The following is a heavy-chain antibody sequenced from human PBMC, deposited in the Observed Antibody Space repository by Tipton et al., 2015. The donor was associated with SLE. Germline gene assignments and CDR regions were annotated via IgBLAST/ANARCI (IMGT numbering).Heavy chain of an antibody. CDR3: ARSFYSFDY. V-gene: IGHV4-34*01. CDR2: IDHSGNT. Sequence: TLSLTCAVYGVSFTSYQWTWIRQPPGKGLEWIGEIDHSGNTNYNPSLNSRVTISVDTSKNQLSLKVTSVTAADTAVYYCARSFYSFDYWGQGTLVSVSS. D-gene: IGHD2-21*01. CDR1: GVSFTSYQ. J-gene: IGHJ4*02.